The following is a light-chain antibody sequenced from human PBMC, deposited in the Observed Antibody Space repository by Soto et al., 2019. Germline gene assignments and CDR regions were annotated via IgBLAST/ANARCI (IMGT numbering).Light chain of an antibody. V-gene: IGKV3-20*01. CDR3: QQYDRSPL. J-gene: IGKJ4*01. Sequence: EMVLTQSPCALSLSPGERATLSCRASQSVSNCHSAWYQQKSGQAPRLLIYGASNRATGVSDRFSGSGSGTDFTPTITRLEPEDSAVYYCQQYDRSPLFGGGTKVEI. CDR1: QSVSNCH. CDR2: GAS.